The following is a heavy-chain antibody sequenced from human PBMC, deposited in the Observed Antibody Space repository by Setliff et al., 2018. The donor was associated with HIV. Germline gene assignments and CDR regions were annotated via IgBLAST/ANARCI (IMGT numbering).Heavy chain of an antibody. CDR3: AKSPFRVFAYFGN. CDR2: ISKSGNTT. V-gene: IGHV3-23*05. J-gene: IGHJ4*02. D-gene: IGHD3-3*01. CDR1: GFSFADHA. Sequence: GGSLRLSCAASGFSFADHALTWVRQAPGKGLEWISSISKSGNTTYSADSVKGRFSVSRDNSQNTVFLQLNFLRADDTAVYYCAKSPFRVFAYFGNWGPGTLVTVSS.